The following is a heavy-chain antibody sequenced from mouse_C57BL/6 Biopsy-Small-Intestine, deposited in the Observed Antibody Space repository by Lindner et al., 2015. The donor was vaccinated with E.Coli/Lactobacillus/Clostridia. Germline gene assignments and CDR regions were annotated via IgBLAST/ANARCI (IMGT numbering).Heavy chain of an antibody. CDR2: INPYNDGT. Sequence: VQLQESGPELVKPGASVKMSCKASGYTFTSYVMHWVKQKPGQGLEWIGYINPYNDGTKYNEKFKGKATLTSDKSSSTAYMELSSLTSEDSAVYYCARPPHYDYDGILMDYWGQGTSVTVSS. CDR3: ARPPHYDYDGILMDY. CDR1: GYTFTSYV. D-gene: IGHD2-4*01. J-gene: IGHJ4*01. V-gene: IGHV1-14*01.